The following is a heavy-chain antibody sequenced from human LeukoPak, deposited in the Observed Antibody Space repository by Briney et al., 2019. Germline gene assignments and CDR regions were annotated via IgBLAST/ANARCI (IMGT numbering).Heavy chain of an antibody. Sequence: ASVKVSCKASGYTFTSYGISWVRQAPGQGLEWMGWISAYNGNSNYAQKLQGRVTMTTDTSTSTAYVELRSLRSDDTAVYYCARWTYSGYDQFDPWGQGTLVTVSS. V-gene: IGHV1-18*01. J-gene: IGHJ5*02. CDR2: ISAYNGNS. D-gene: IGHD5-12*01. CDR1: GYTFTSYG. CDR3: ARWTYSGYDQFDP.